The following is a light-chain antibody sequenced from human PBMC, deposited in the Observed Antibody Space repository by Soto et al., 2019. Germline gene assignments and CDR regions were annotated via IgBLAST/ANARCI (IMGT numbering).Light chain of an antibody. Sequence: EVVMTQSPATLSVSPGERATLSCRASESLSGSLAWYQQKPGQAPRLLIYAASTRATGIPARFSGSGYGTEFTLTISGLHSEDFGVYYCQQYEKSFHTFGQGTRLDI. J-gene: IGKJ5*01. CDR1: ESLSGS. V-gene: IGKV3-15*01. CDR3: QQYEKSFHT. CDR2: AAS.